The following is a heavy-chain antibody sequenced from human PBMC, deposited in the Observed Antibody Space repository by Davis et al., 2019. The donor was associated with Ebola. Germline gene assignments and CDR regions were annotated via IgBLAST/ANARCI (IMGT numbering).Heavy chain of an antibody. CDR3: ARDRSPSPTYYYGSGMDY. CDR2: IYYSGST. D-gene: IGHD3-10*01. CDR1: GGSISSYY. Sequence: PSETLSLTCTVSGGSISSYYWSWIRQPPGKGLEWIGYIYYSGSTNYNPSLKSRVTISVDTSKNQFSLKLSSVTAADTAVYYCARDRSPSPTYYYGSGMDYWGQGTLVTVSS. V-gene: IGHV4-59*01. J-gene: IGHJ4*02.